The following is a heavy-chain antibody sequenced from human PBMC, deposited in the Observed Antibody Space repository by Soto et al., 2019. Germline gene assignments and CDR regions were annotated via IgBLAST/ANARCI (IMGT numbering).Heavy chain of an antibody. CDR2: IYSAGST. CDR3: ARAREPEYSSAIVFDI. V-gene: IGHV3-53*01. J-gene: IGHJ4*02. D-gene: IGHD5-18*01. Sequence: GGSLRLSCAASGLTVSSSYMSWVRQAPGKGLQWVSVIYSAGSTYYANSVKGRFTISRDISTNMVYLQMSSLTDEDTAVYYCARAREPEYSSAIVFDIWGKGARVTVPQ. CDR1: GLTVSSSY.